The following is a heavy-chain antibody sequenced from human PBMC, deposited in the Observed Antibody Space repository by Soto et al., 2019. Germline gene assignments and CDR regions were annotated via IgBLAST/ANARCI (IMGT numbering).Heavy chain of an antibody. CDR2: IIPIFGTA. D-gene: IGHD1-26*01. CDR1: GGTFSSYA. V-gene: IGHV1-69*13. J-gene: IGHJ4*02. CDR3: AWNGATNTELCYFDY. Sequence: SVKVSCKASGGTFSSYAISWVRQAPGQGLEWMGGIIPIFGTANYAQKFQGRVTITADESTSTAYMELSSLRSEDTAVYYCAWNGATNTELCYFDYWGQGTLVTVSS.